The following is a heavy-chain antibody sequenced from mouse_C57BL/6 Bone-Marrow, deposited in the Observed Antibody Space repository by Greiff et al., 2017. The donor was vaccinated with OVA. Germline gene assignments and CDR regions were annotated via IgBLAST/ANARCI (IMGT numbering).Heavy chain of an antibody. J-gene: IGHJ3*01. CDR2: IHPSDGDT. D-gene: IGHD2-10*01. Sequence: QVQLKQSGAELVKPGASVKVSCKASGYAFTSYWMHWVKQRPGQGLEWIGRIHPSDGDTNYTQKFKGKATLSVDKSSSTAYMQHSSLTSEDSAVYYCAIETYYGNLAWLADWGQGTLVTVSA. CDR1: GYAFTSYW. CDR3: AIETYYGNLAWLAD. V-gene: IGHV1-74*01.